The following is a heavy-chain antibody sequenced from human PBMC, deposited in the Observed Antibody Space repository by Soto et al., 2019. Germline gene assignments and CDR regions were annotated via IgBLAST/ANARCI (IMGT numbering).Heavy chain of an antibody. Sequence: PSETLSLTCTVSGGSISSYYWSWIRQPPGKGMEWIGYIYYSGSTNYNPSLKSRVTISVDTSKNQFSLKLSSVTAADTAVYYCARQGPYCSGGSCYGNWFDPWGQGTRVTVSS. J-gene: IGHJ5*02. V-gene: IGHV4-59*08. CDR3: ARQGPYCSGGSCYGNWFDP. CDR2: IYYSGST. CDR1: GGSISSYY. D-gene: IGHD2-15*01.